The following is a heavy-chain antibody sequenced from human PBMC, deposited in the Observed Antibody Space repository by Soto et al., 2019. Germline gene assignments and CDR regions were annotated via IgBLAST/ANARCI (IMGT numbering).Heavy chain of an antibody. D-gene: IGHD2-2*01. CDR2: IYYSGST. V-gene: IGHV4-31*03. Sequence: PSETLSLTCTVSGASISSDSYYWSWIRQHPGKGLEWIGYIYYSGSTYYNPSLKSRVTISVDTSKNQFSLKLSSVTAADTAVYYCARSPVPAPYYGMDVWGQGTTVTVSS. J-gene: IGHJ6*02. CDR3: ARSPVPAPYYGMDV. CDR1: GASISSDSYY.